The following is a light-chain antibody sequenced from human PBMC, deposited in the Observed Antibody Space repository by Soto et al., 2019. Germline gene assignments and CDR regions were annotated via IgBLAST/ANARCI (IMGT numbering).Light chain of an antibody. Sequence: QSVLTQPASVSASPGQSITISCTGTSSDVGSSNLVSWYQHHPGKAPKLIIYEGSRRPSGVSGRFSGSKSGNTASLTISGLQADDEADYYCCSFAQSITFYAFGTGTKVTVL. CDR2: EGS. V-gene: IGLV2-23*01. CDR3: CSFAQSITFYA. J-gene: IGLJ1*01. CDR1: SSDVGSSNL.